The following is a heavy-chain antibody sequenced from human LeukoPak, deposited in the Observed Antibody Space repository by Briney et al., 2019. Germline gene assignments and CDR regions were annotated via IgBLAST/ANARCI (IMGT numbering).Heavy chain of an antibody. CDR1: GFTFSDYY. J-gene: IGHJ4*02. D-gene: IGHD6-13*01. V-gene: IGHV3-11*04. Sequence: PGGSLRLSCAASGFTFSDYYMSWIRQAPGKGLEWVSYISSSGSTIYYADSVKGRFTISRDNAKNSLYLQMNSLRAEDTAVYYCASQGIAAAASRDFDYWGQGTLVTVSS. CDR3: ASQGIAAAASRDFDY. CDR2: ISSSGSTI.